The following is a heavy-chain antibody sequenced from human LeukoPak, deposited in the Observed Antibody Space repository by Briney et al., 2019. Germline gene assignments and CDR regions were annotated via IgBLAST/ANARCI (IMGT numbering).Heavy chain of an antibody. D-gene: IGHD3-10*01. Sequence: SETLSLTCAVYGGSFSGYYWSWIRQPPGKGLEWIGEINHSGSTNYNPSLKSRVTISVDTSKNQFSLKLSSVTAADTAVYYCARKGSGTMVRARQNGMDVWGQGTTVTVSS. CDR1: GGSFSGYY. J-gene: IGHJ6*02. V-gene: IGHV4-34*01. CDR3: ARKGSGTMVRARQNGMDV. CDR2: INHSGST.